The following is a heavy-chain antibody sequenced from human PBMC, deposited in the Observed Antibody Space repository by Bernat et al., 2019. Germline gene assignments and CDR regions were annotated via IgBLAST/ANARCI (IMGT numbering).Heavy chain of an antibody. V-gene: IGHV1-18*04. J-gene: IGHJ4*02. CDR1: GYTFTSYG. CDR3: ARDWRQQLVPNDYYYFDY. Sequence: QVQLVQSGAEVKKPGASVKVSCKASGYTFTSYGISWVRQAPGQGLEWMGWISAYNGNTNYAQKLQGRGTMTTDTSPSTAYMELRSLRSDDTAVYYCARDWRQQLVPNDYYYFDYWGQGTLVTVSS. D-gene: IGHD6-13*01. CDR2: ISAYNGNT.